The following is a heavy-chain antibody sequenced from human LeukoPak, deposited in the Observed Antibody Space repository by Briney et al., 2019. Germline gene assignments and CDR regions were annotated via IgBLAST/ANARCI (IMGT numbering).Heavy chain of an antibody. V-gene: IGHV1-69*05. CDR1: GGTFSSYA. D-gene: IGHD5-24*01. CDR3: ARSYTAGYNLGY. J-gene: IGHJ4*02. CDR2: IIPIFGTA. Sequence: SVKVSCKASGGTFSSYAISYVRQATGQGLEWMGRIIPIFGTANYAQKFQGRVTITTDESTSTAYMELSSLRSEDTAVYYCARSYTAGYNLGYWGQGTPVTVSS.